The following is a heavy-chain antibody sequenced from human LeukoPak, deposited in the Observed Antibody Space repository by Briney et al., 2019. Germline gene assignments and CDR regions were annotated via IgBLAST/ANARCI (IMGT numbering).Heavy chain of an antibody. CDR1: GFTFSNYA. CDR2: ISGSGGST. Sequence: PGGSLRLSCAASGFTFSNYAMSWVRQAPGKGLEWVSAISGSGGSTYSADSVKGRFTISRDNSKNSLYLQMNSLRSEDTAVYYCARSTVTRDWFDPWGQGTLVTVSS. D-gene: IGHD4-17*01. J-gene: IGHJ5*02. CDR3: ARSTVTRDWFDP. V-gene: IGHV3-23*01.